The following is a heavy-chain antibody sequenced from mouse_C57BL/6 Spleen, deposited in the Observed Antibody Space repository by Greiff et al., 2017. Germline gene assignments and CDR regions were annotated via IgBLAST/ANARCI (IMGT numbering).Heavy chain of an antibody. Sequence: VQLQQSGPELVKPGASVKISCKASGYTFTDYYMNWVKQSHGKSLEWIGDINPNNGGTSYNQKFKGKATLTVDKSSSTAYMEPRSLTSEDSAVYYCARGDYDYFDYWGQGTTLTVSS. D-gene: IGHD2-4*01. CDR1: GYTFTDYY. CDR3: ARGDYDYFDY. V-gene: IGHV1-26*01. J-gene: IGHJ2*01. CDR2: INPNNGGT.